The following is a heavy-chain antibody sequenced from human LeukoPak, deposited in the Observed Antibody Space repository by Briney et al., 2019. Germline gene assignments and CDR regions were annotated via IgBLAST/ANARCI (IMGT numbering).Heavy chain of an antibody. CDR1: GFTVSSSY. J-gene: IGHJ4*02. CDR2: ISYDGSNK. CDR3: ASPLGYCSSTSCYSLDY. V-gene: IGHV3-30-3*01. Sequence: GGSLRLSCAASGFTVSSSYMNWVRQAPGKGLEWVAVISYDGSNKYYADSVKGRFTISRDNSKNTLYLQMNSLRAEDTAVYYCASPLGYCSSTSCYSLDYWGQGTLVTVSS. D-gene: IGHD2-2*01.